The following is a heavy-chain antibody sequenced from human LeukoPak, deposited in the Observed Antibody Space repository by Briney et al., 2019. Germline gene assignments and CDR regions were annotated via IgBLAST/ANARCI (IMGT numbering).Heavy chain of an antibody. Sequence: PGGSLTLSCAASGFSFSSYSMNWVRQAPGRGLEWVASSSSRRTVIFYADSLKGRLTSARDNDENSLYLQMNSLRAEDTAVYYCARAPTRVAATPDDYWGQGTLVTVSS. CDR3: ARAPTRVAATPDDY. CDR1: GFSFSSYS. D-gene: IGHD2-15*01. V-gene: IGHV3-21*01. J-gene: IGHJ4*02. CDR2: SSSRRTVI.